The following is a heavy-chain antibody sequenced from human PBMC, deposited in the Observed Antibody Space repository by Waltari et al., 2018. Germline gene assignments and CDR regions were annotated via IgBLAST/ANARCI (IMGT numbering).Heavy chain of an antibody. Sequence: QVQLQESGPGLVKPSETLSLTCAVSGYSISSGYYWGWIRHPPGKGLEWIGSIYHSGSTYSNPSLKSRVTISVDTSNNQFSLKLSSVTAADTAVDYCAGRAVGATTFDYWGQGTLVTVSS. CDR3: AGRAVGATTFDY. CDR2: IYHSGST. CDR1: GYSISSGYY. D-gene: IGHD1-26*01. V-gene: IGHV4-38-2*01. J-gene: IGHJ4*02.